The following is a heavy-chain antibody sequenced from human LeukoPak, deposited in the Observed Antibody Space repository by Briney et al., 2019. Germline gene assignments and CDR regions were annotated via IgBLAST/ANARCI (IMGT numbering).Heavy chain of an antibody. CDR1: GFIFSSYE. Sequence: GGSLRLSCEASGFIFSSYEMNWVRQAPGKGLEWVSYISSSGSTIYYADSVKGRFTISRDNAKNSLYLQMNSLRAEGTAVYYCAELGITMIGGVWGKGTTVTISS. V-gene: IGHV3-48*03. CDR2: ISSSGSTI. D-gene: IGHD3-10*02. CDR3: AELGITMIGGV. J-gene: IGHJ6*04.